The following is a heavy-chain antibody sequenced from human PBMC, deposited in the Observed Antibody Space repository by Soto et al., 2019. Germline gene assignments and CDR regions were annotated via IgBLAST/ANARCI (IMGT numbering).Heavy chain of an antibody. D-gene: IGHD4-17*01. J-gene: IGHJ4*02. CDR2: ISRDGGST. Sequence: GGSLRLSCAASGFTFDDYNMHWVRQAPGKGLEWVSVISRDGGSTYYAASVKGRFTISRDNSKNSLYLQMNSLRTEDTAFYYCAKDRDYYGANSGLGYWGQGTLVTVSS. V-gene: IGHV3-43*01. CDR1: GFTFDDYN. CDR3: AKDRDYYGANSGLGY.